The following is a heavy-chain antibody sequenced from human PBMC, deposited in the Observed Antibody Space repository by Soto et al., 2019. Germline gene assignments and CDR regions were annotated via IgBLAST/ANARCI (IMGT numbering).Heavy chain of an antibody. CDR2: ISAHNGNT. D-gene: IGHD3-10*01. J-gene: IGHJ4*02. V-gene: IGHV1-18*01. CDR1: GYAFTTYG. Sequence: QVHLVQSGAEVKKPGASVKVSCKGSGYAFTTYGITWVRQAPGQGLEWMGWISAHNGNTNYAQKLQGRVTVTRETSTSTAYMELRSLRYDDTAVYYCARGRYGEYWGQGALVTVSS. CDR3: ARGRYGEY.